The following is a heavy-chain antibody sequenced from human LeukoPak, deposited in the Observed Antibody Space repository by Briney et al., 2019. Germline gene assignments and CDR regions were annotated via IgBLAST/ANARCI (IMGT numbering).Heavy chain of an antibody. CDR3: ASITVDTAMVYFDY. CDR1: GGSISSGSYY. D-gene: IGHD5-18*01. J-gene: IGHJ4*02. CDR2: IYYSGST. V-gene: IGHV4-61*10. Sequence: SETLSLTCTVSGGSISSGSYYWTWIRQPAGKGLEWIGYIYYSGSTNYNPSLKSRVTISVDTSKNQFSLKLSSVTAADTAVYYCASITVDTAMVYFDYWGQGTLVTVSS.